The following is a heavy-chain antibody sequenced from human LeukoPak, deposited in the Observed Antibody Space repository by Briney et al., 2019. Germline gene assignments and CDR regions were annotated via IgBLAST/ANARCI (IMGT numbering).Heavy chain of an antibody. CDR1: GGSFSDYY. J-gene: IGHJ4*02. CDR3: ARADRRDYDFWSGYYNPTFDY. CDR2: IYYSGST. V-gene: IGHV4-30-4*08. D-gene: IGHD3-3*01. Sequence: PSETLSLTCAVYGGSFSDYYWSWIRQPPGKGLEWIGYIYYSGSTYYNPSLKSRVTISVDTSKNQFSLKLSSVTVADTAVYYCARADRRDYDFWSGYYNPTFDYWGQGTLVTVSS.